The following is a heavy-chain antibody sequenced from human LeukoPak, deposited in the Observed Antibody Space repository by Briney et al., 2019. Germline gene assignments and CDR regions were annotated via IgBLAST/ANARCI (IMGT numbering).Heavy chain of an antibody. CDR1: GFTFSSYG. J-gene: IGHJ4*02. Sequence: GGSLRLSCAASGFTFSSYGMSWVRQAPGKGPEWVSVISGDSGTTFYADSVKGRFTASRDNSKNTLYLQMNSLRAEDTAIYYCAKKIIPRTISAFDSWGQGTLVTVSS. V-gene: IGHV3-23*01. CDR2: ISGDSGTT. D-gene: IGHD4/OR15-4a*01. CDR3: AKKIIPRTISAFDS.